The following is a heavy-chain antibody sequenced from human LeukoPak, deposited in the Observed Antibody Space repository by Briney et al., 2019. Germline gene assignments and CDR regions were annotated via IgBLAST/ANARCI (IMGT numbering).Heavy chain of an antibody. V-gene: IGHV3-7*01. Sequence: GGSLRLSCAASGFTFSSYWMTWARQAPGKGLEWVANIKQDGSEKYYVDSVKGRFTISRDNSKNTLYLQMGSLRAEDMAVYYCARDGRPYYDFWSGYSLGMDVWGQGTTVTVSS. J-gene: IGHJ6*02. D-gene: IGHD3-3*01. CDR2: IKQDGSEK. CDR3: ARDGRPYYDFWSGYSLGMDV. CDR1: GFTFSSYW.